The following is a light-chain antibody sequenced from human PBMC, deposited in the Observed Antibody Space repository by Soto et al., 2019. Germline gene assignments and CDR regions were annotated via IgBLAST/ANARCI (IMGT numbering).Light chain of an antibody. J-gene: IGKJ4*01. Sequence: DIQMTQSPSSLSASVGDRVTITCRASQSISKSLNWYQQKPGKAPYLLIYTTSSLQSGVPSRFSGSGSGTDFTLTISSLQPEYYSTYYCQQSYSTPPTFGGGTNVAIK. CDR3: QQSYSTPPT. CDR2: TTS. CDR1: QSISKS. V-gene: IGKV1-39*01.